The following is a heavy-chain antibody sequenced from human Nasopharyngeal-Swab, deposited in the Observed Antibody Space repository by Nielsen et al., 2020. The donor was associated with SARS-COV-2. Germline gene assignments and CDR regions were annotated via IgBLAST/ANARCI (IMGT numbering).Heavy chain of an antibody. CDR2: IYYSGTT. V-gene: IGHV4-39*01. J-gene: IGHJ5*02. D-gene: IGHD6-13*01. CDR3: ARWSSWYNWLDP. Sequence: ESLKISCAVSGASISTGRYSWDWIRPPPGKGLEWIGSIYYSGTTYYNPSLKSRVTISVDTSKNQFSLKLNSATAADTAVYYCARWSSWYNWLDPWGQGTQVIVSS. CDR1: GASISTGRYS.